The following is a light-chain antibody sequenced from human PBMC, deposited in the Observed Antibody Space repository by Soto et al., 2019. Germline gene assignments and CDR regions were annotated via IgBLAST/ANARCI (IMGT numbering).Light chain of an antibody. CDR3: SSYTGSTNYV. Sequence: QSVLTQPASVSGSPGQSITISCTGTSSDVGIYNYVSWYQQHPGKAPKLMIYQVTNRPSGVSNRFSGSKSGNTASLTISGLQAEDEADYYCSSYTGSTNYVFGNGTKATVL. CDR2: QVT. J-gene: IGLJ1*01. V-gene: IGLV2-14*01. CDR1: SSDVGIYNY.